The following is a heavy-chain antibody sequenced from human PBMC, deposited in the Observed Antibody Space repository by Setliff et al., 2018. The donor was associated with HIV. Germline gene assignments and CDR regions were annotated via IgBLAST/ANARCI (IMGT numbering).Heavy chain of an antibody. CDR3: AKEDNTYYYDSSGPYDAFDI. CDR1: GFTFSFYE. V-gene: IGHV3-48*03. CDR2: IRSSGSTI. D-gene: IGHD3-22*01. J-gene: IGHJ3*02. Sequence: GGSLRLSCAASGFTFSFYEMNWVRQAPGKGLEWVSYIRSSGSTIYYADSVKGRFTISRDNAKNSLYLQMNSLRAEDTAVYYCAKEDNTYYYDSSGPYDAFDIWGQGTMVTVS.